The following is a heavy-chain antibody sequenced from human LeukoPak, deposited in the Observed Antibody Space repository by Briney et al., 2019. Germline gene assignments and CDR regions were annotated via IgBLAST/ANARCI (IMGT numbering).Heavy chain of an antibody. CDR1: GFTFSNAW. V-gene: IGHV3-15*07. J-gene: IGHJ4*02. CDR2: IKSKTDGGTT. CDR3: TTDPYIVGATIDY. Sequence: GGSLRLSCAAFGFTFSNAWMNWVRQAPGKGLEWVGRIKSKTDGGTTDYAAPVKGRFTISRDDSKNTLYLQMNSLKTEDTAVYYCTTDPYIVGATIDYWGQGTLVTVSS. D-gene: IGHD1-26*01.